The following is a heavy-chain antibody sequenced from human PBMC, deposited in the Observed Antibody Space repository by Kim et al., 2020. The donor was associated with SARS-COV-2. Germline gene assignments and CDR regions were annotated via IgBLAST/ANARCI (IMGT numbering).Heavy chain of an antibody. CDR3: ARGVCSGCAFDI. Sequence: NYNPSLKGRVTISVDTSKNQFSLKLSSVTAADTAVYYCARGVCSGCAFDIWGQGTMVTVSS. V-gene: IGHV4-59*09. D-gene: IGHD2-15*01. J-gene: IGHJ3*02.